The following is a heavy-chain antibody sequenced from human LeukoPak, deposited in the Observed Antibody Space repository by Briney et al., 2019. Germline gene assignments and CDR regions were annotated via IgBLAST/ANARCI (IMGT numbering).Heavy chain of an antibody. CDR2: IYYSGST. CDR1: GGSISRYY. D-gene: IGHD6-13*01. Sequence: SETLSLTCTVSGGSISRYYWSWIRQPPGKGLEWIGYIYYSGSTNYNPSLKSRVTISVDTSKNQFSLKLSSVTAADTAVYYCARGPAYSSSWYDYWGQGTLVTVSS. J-gene: IGHJ4*02. CDR3: ARGPAYSSSWYDY. V-gene: IGHV4-59*01.